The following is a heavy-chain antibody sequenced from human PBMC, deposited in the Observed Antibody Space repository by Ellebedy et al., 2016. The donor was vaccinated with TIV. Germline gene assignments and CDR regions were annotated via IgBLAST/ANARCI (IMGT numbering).Heavy chain of an antibody. CDR3: AKGRGGGSDSSAPRYYFDS. V-gene: IGHV3-23*01. J-gene: IGHJ4*02. CDR1: GFSFNSYA. Sequence: GESLKISCAASGFSFNSYAMSWVRQAPGKGLEWVSTISNTGSRTYYADSVEGRFIISRDNSKRTLFLQMNSLRVQDTAVYYCAKGRGGGSDSSAPRYYFDSWGLGTLVTVSS. CDR2: ISNTGSRT. D-gene: IGHD6-19*01.